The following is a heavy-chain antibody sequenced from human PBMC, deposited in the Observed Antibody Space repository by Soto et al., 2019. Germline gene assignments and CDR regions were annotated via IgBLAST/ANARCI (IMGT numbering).Heavy chain of an antibody. CDR1: GDSISSNTNY. CDR2: ISYSGTT. V-gene: IGHV4-30-4*01. Sequence: SETQSLTCTVSGDSISSNTNYWSWIRQPPGEGLEWIGFISYSGTTSYSPSLKSRVAISLDTSKNQFSLSLSSVTATDTAVYYCARGRGYSYGLDPWGQGTLVTVS. CDR3: ARGRGYSYGLDP. D-gene: IGHD5-18*01. J-gene: IGHJ5*02.